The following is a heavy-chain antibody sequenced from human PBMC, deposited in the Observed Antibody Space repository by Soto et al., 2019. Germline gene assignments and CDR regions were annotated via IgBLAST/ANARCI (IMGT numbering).Heavy chain of an antibody. Sequence: QVQLVESGGGVVQPGRSLRLSCAASGFTFSSYAMHWVRQAPGKGLEWVAVISYDGSNKYYADSVKGRFTISRDNSKNSLYLQMNSLRAEDTAVYYCARDGDIRYSYGSYYFDYWGQGTLVTVSS. CDR3: ARDGDIRYSYGSYYFDY. D-gene: IGHD5-18*01. CDR2: ISYDGSNK. V-gene: IGHV3-30-3*01. CDR1: GFTFSSYA. J-gene: IGHJ4*02.